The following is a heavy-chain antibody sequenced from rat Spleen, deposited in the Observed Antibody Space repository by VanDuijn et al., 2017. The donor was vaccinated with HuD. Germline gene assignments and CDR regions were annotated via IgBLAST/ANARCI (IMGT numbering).Heavy chain of an antibody. J-gene: IGHJ2*01. CDR3: ATVGPDWEFGY. Sequence: EVQLVESDGGLVQPGRSLKLSCAASGFTFSDYYMAWVRQAPKKGLEWVATITSGGSNTYYLDSVKGRFTISRDNAKSTLYLQMDSLRSEDTATYYCATVGPDWEFGYWGQGVMVTVSS. V-gene: IGHV5S10*01. CDR1: GFTFSDYY. CDR2: ITSGGSNT. D-gene: IGHD5-1*01.